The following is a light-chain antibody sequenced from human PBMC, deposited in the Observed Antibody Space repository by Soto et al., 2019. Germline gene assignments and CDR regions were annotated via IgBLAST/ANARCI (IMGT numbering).Light chain of an antibody. CDR3: QQYYTFPRT. J-gene: IGKJ1*01. CDR2: WAS. V-gene: IGKV4-1*01. Sequence: DIVMTQSPDSLAVSLGERATINCKSSQSVLSSRNNKNYFGWFQQKPGQPPKLLIYWASTRESGVPDRFSGSGSETDFTLTISSLQAEDVAVYFCQQYYTFPRTFGQGTKVEIK. CDR1: QSVLSSRNNKNY.